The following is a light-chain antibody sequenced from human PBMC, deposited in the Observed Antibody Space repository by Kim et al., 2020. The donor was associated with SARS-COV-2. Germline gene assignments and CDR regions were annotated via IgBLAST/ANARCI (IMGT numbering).Light chain of an antibody. CDR2: EVT. J-gene: IGLJ2*01. CDR3: CSHAGRYTLV. V-gene: IGLV2-11*03. Sequence: GQSVAISCTGTSNDVGGYNYVSWYQQHPGKAPKLMIYEVTKRPSGVPDRFSGSKSGNTASLTVSGLQAEDEGDYYCCSHAGRYTLVFGGGTKLTVL. CDR1: SNDVGGYNY.